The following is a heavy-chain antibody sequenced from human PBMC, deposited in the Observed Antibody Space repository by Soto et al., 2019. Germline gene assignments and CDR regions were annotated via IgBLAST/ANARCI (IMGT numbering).Heavy chain of an antibody. D-gene: IGHD3-22*01. Sequence: QVQLVESGGGVVQPGMSLRLSCAVSGFTFRNYAMHWVRQAPATAMERMAVISFDGANKFSADSVKGRFTISRDDFKTSLYLEMNSLRADDSAGSYWAREEYDSSGRNSGFDYWCQGTLATGSS. V-gene: IGHV3-30-3*01. CDR3: AREEYDSSGRNSGFDY. J-gene: IGHJ4*02. CDR2: ISFDGANK. CDR1: GFTFRNYA.